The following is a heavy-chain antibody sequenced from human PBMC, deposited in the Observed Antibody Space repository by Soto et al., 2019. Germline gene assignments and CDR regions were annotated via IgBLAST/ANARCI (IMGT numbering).Heavy chain of an antibody. J-gene: IGHJ3*01. Sequence: PSETLSLTYTVSGGSISSSSYYWGWIRQPPGKGLEWIGSIYYSGSTYYNPSLKSRVTISVDTSKNQFSLKLSSVTAEDTAVYYCARDVHDETYYTIRGVSFDVWGQGTMVTVSS. V-gene: IGHV4-39*02. CDR2: IYYSGST. CDR3: ARDVHDETYYTIRGVSFDV. D-gene: IGHD1-26*01. CDR1: GGSISSSSYY.